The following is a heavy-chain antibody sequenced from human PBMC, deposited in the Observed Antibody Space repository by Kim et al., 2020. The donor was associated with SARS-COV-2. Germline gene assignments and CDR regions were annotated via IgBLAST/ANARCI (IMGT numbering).Heavy chain of an antibody. J-gene: IGHJ4*02. V-gene: IGHV4-39*01. CDR1: GGSISSSSYY. CDR3: ARQGYYYDSSGYFPHLKPIFDY. CDR2: IYYSGST. Sequence: SETLSLTCTVSGGSISSSSYYWGWIRQPPGKGLEWIGSIYYSGSTYYNPSLKSRVTISVDTSKNQFSLKLSSVTAADTAVYYCARQGYYYDSSGYFPHLKPIFDYWGQGTLVTVSS. D-gene: IGHD3-22*01.